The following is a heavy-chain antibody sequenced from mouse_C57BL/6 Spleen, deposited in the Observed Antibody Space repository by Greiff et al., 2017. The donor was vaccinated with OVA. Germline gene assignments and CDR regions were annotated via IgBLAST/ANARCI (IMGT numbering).Heavy chain of an antibody. CDR2: IDPSDSET. J-gene: IGHJ1*03. D-gene: IGHD4-1*01. CDR3: ARSGTGGYFDV. V-gene: IGHV1-52*01. CDR1: GYTFTSYW. Sequence: QVQLQQPGAELVRPGSSVKLSCKASGYTFTSYWMHWVKQRPIQGLEWIGNIDPSDSETHYNQKFKDKATLTVDKSSSPAYMQLSSLTSEDSAVYYCARSGTGGYFDVWGTGTTVTVSS.